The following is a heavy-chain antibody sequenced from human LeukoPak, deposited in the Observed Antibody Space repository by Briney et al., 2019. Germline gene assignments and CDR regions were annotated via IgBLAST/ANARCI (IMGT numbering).Heavy chain of an antibody. D-gene: IGHD5-24*01. V-gene: IGHV4-59*08. CDR3: ARPTLDIATTPFHY. Sequence: SETLSLTCTVSGGSISRYYWSWVRQPPGKGLEWIGYISYSGSTSYNPSLKSRVTISVDTSKNQFSLRLRSVTAADTAVYYCARPTLDIATTPFHYWGQGTLVTVSS. CDR2: ISYSGST. J-gene: IGHJ4*02. CDR1: GGSISRYY.